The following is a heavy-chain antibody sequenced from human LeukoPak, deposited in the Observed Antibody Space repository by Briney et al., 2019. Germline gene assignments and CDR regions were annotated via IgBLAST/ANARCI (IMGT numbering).Heavy chain of an antibody. V-gene: IGHV3-48*03. J-gene: IGHJ4*02. CDR3: AREASSRWLQFFRFDY. CDR1: GFTFSSYE. CDR2: ISSSGSTI. D-gene: IGHD5-24*01. Sequence: PGGSLRLSCAASGFTFSSYEMNWVRQAPGKGLEWVSYISSSGSTIYYADSVKGRFTISRDNAKNSLYLQMNSLRAEDTAVYYCAREASSRWLQFFRFDYWGQGTLVTVSS.